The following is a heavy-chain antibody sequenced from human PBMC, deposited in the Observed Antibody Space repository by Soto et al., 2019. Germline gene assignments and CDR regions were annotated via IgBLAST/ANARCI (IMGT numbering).Heavy chain of an antibody. Sequence: QVQLVQSGAEVKKPGASVKVSCKASGYTFTSYYMHWVRQAPGQGLEWMGIINPSGGSTSYAQKFQGRXXMXRAXSTSTVYMELSSLRSEDTAVYYCARGNSGSYCVEPWGQGTLVSVSS. CDR1: GYTFTSYY. D-gene: IGHD1-26*01. CDR2: INPSGGST. J-gene: IGHJ5*02. CDR3: ARGNSGSYCVEP. V-gene: IGHV1-46*03.